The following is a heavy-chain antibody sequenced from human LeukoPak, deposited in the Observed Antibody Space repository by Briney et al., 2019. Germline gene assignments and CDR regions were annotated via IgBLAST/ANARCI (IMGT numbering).Heavy chain of an antibody. CDR1: GFTFSSYA. CDR3: AKDSAIAAAIPHNWFDP. J-gene: IGHJ5*02. D-gene: IGHD6-13*01. Sequence: GGSLRLSCAASGFTFSSYAMSWVCQAPGKGLEWVSAISGSGGSTYYADSVKGRFTISRDNSKNTLYLQMNSLRAEDTAVYYWAKDSAIAAAIPHNWFDPWGQGTLVSVSS. CDR2: ISGSGGST. V-gene: IGHV3-23*01.